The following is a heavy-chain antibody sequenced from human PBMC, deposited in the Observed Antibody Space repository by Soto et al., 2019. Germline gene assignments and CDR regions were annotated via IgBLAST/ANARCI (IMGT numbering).Heavy chain of an antibody. V-gene: IGHV5-51*01. CDR2: IYPGDSDT. CDR1: GYSFTSYW. J-gene: IGHJ6*02. CDR3: ARHPNYYDSSGSIEGYGMDV. Sequence: PGESLKISCKGSGYSFTSYWIGWVRQMPGKGLEWMGIIYPGDSDTRYSPSFQGQVTISADKSISTAYLQWSSLKASDTAMYYCARHPNYYDSSGSIEGYGMDVWGQGTTVTVSS. D-gene: IGHD3-22*01.